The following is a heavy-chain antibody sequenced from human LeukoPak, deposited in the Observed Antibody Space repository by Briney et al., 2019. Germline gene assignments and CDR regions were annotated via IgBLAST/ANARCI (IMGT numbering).Heavy chain of an antibody. J-gene: IGHJ4*02. CDR3: ARRGGGHNPDY. CDR1: GYSISSGYY. Sequence: SETLSLTCAVSGYSISSGYYWGWIRQPPGKGLEWIGNIYHSGYTFYNPSLESRVTISVDTSKNQFSLKLTSVIAADTAVYYCARRGGGHNPDYWGQGTLVTVSS. D-gene: IGHD5-24*01. V-gene: IGHV4-38-2*01. CDR2: IYHSGYT.